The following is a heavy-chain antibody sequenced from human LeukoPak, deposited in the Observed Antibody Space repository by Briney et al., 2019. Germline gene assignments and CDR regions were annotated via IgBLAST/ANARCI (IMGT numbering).Heavy chain of an antibody. Sequence: GGSLRLSCAASGFTFNNYAMNWVRQTPGGRLEWVSFIGISSGPLLYADSVKGRFAISRDNAKASVYLQMNRLRAEDTAVYYCARAKGYTSSYSFDYWGQGILVTVSS. CDR3: ARAKGYTSSYSFDY. CDR2: IGISSGPL. V-gene: IGHV3-48*04. CDR1: GFTFNNYA. J-gene: IGHJ4*02. D-gene: IGHD3-10*01.